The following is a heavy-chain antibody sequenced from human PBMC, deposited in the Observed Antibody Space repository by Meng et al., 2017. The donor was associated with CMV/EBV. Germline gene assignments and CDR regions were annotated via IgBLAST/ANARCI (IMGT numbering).Heavy chain of an antibody. CDR3: ASTGRLAPYYYYGMDV. CDR1: GFTFSSYS. V-gene: IGHV3-21*01. CDR2: ISSSSSYI. D-gene: IGHD3-9*01. Sequence: GGSLRLSCAASGFTFSSYSMNWVRQAPGKGLEWVSSISSSSSYIYYADSVKGRFTISRDNAKNSLYLQMNSLRAEDTAVYYCASTGRLAPYYYYGMDVWGQGTTVTVSS. J-gene: IGHJ6*02.